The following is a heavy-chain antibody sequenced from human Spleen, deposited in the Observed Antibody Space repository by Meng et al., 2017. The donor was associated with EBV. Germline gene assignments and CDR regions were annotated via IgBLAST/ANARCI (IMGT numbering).Heavy chain of an antibody. Sequence: SWISQAPGKGLEWLALMYWDDDKRYSPSLESKVTITSDTSRNQAVLTMTNMDPVDTATYYCANSKARGVISDFWGQGTLVTVSS. CDR3: ANSKARGVISDF. V-gene: IGHV2-5*08. CDR2: MYWDDDK. J-gene: IGHJ4*02. D-gene: IGHD3-10*01.